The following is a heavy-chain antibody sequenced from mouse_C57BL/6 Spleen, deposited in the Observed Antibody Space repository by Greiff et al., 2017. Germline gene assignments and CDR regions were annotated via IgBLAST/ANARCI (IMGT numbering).Heavy chain of an antibody. CDR2: ISSGSGTI. Sequence: EVQGVESGGGLVKPGGSLKLSCAASGFTFSDYGMHWVRQAPEKGLEWVAYISSGSGTIYYADKVKGRFTISRDNAKNTLFLQMPSLRSEDTALYYCARDDYAWFAYWGQGTLVTVSA. V-gene: IGHV5-17*01. J-gene: IGHJ3*01. CDR3: ARDDYAWFAY. CDR1: GFTFSDYG. D-gene: IGHD2-4*01.